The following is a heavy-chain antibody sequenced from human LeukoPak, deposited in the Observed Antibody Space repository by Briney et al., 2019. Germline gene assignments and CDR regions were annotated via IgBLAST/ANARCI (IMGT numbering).Heavy chain of an antibody. CDR2: INPNSGGT. Sequence: KPGASVKVSCKASGYTFTGYYMHWVRQAPGQGLEWMGWINPNSGGTNYAQKFQGRVTMTRDTSISTAYMELSRLRSDDTAVYYCARARDSSGWYPYYYYYYMDVWGKGTTVTVSS. V-gene: IGHV1-2*02. D-gene: IGHD6-19*01. CDR3: ARARDSSGWYPYYYYYYMDV. J-gene: IGHJ6*03. CDR1: GYTFTGYY.